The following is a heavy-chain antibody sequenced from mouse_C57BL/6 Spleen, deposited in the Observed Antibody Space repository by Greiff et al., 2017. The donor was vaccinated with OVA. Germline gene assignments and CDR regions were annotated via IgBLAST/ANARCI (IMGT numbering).Heavy chain of an antibody. Sequence: SGAELVRPGASVTLSCKASGYTFTDYEMHWVKQTPVHGLEWIGAIDPETGGTAYNQKFKGKAILTADKSSSTAYMELRSLTSEDSAVYYCTRPYGNLFAYWGQGTLVTVSA. CDR2: IDPETGGT. CDR1: GYTFTDYE. J-gene: IGHJ3*01. D-gene: IGHD2-1*01. CDR3: TRPYGNLFAY. V-gene: IGHV1-15*01.